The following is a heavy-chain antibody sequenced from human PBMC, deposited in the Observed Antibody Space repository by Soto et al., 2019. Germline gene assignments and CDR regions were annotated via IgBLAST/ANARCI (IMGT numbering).Heavy chain of an antibody. CDR3: ARESSGSPDAFDI. V-gene: IGHV1-2*02. Sequence: ASVKVSCKASGYTFTGYYMHWVRQAPGQGLEWTGWINPNSGGTNYAQKFQRRVTMTRDTSISTAYMELSRLRSDDTAVYYCARESSGSPDAFDIWGQGTMVTVSS. J-gene: IGHJ3*02. CDR2: INPNSGGT. CDR1: GYTFTGYY. D-gene: IGHD1-26*01.